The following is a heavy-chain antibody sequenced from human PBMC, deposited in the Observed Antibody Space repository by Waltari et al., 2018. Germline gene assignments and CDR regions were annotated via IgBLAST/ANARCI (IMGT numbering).Heavy chain of an antibody. J-gene: IGHJ3*02. CDR1: GGSIRSGDYY. Sequence: QVQLQESGPGLVKPSQTLSLTCTVSGGSIRSGDYYWSWLRQPPGKGLEWIGYIYYSGSTYYNPSLKSRVTISVDTSKNQFSLKLSSVTAADTAVYYCARVGFLGKGAFDIWGQGTMVTVSS. V-gene: IGHV4-30-4*08. CDR2: IYYSGST. CDR3: ARVGFLGKGAFDI. D-gene: IGHD7-27*01.